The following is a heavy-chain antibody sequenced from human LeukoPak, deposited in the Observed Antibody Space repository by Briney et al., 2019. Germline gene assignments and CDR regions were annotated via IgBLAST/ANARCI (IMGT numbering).Heavy chain of an antibody. CDR1: GFTFSAYS. CDR3: ARDDGSGWFDY. V-gene: IGHV3-21*01. J-gene: IGHJ4*02. D-gene: IGHD6-19*01. Sequence: GGSLRLSCAASGFTFSAYSMNWVRQAPGKGLEWVSSINRNSHYIYYADSVKGRFTISRDNAKNSVYLQLSSLRAEDTAVYYCARDDGSGWFDYWGQGTLVTVSS. CDR2: INRNSHYI.